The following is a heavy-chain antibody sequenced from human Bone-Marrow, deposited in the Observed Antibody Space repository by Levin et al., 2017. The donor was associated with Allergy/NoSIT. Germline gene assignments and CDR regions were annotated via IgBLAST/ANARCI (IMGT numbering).Heavy chain of an antibody. V-gene: IGHV3-21*01. CDR2: ISSSSSYI. Sequence: ESLKISCAASGFTFSSYSMNWVRQAPGKGLEWVSSISSSSSYIYYADSVKGRFTISRDNAKNSLYLQMNSLRAEDTAVYYCARDRDTAMVHDAFDIWGQGTMVTVSS. CDR1: GFTFSSYS. CDR3: ARDRDTAMVHDAFDI. J-gene: IGHJ3*02. D-gene: IGHD5-18*01.